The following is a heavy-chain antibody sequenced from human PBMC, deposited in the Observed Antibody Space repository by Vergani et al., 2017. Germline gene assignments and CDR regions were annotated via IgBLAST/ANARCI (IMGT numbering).Heavy chain of an antibody. Sequence: EVQLVESGGELVQPGRPLRLSCTASGFTFGDDAISWFRQAPGKGPEWVAFIRTKSQGETTEYAASVKGRFFISRNDSKGVAYLQMNSLRTEDTAVYFCTRYRNYNMWTGSTNHFDHWGPGTLVTVSS. D-gene: IGHD3-9*01. CDR3: TRYRNYNMWTGSTNHFDH. CDR2: IRTKSQGETT. CDR1: GFTFGDDA. V-gene: IGHV3-49*03. J-gene: IGHJ4*02.